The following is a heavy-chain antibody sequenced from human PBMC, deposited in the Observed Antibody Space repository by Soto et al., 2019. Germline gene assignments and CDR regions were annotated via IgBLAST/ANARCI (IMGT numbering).Heavy chain of an antibody. CDR1: GQSFSGHS. J-gene: IGHJ4*02. D-gene: IGHD1-1*01. CDR3: ARGSGIVALPGELEDVNYDY. Sequence: QVQLQQWGAGLVKPSETLSLSCAVYGQSFSGHSWAWIRQPPGKGLEWIGEINESGSTYYNPSLKSRVTISTDTSKKQFSVKLSAVSAADTGAYFCARGSGIVALPGELEDVNYDYWGQGTLVNVSS. CDR2: INESGST. V-gene: IGHV4-34*01.